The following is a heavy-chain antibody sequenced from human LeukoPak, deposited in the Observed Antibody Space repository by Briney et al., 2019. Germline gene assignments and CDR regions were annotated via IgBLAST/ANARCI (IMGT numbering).Heavy chain of an antibody. CDR1: GGSISSYY. V-gene: IGHV4-59*01. D-gene: IGHD2-21*01. CDR2: IYYSGCT. J-gene: IGHJ6*02. CDR3: AREVWSGSYYYGMDV. Sequence: SETLSLTCTVSGGSISSYYWSWIRQPPGKGLEWIWYIYYSGCTNYNPSLKSRVTISVDTSKNQFSLKLSSVTAADTAVYYCAREVWSGSYYYGMDVWGQGTTVTVSS.